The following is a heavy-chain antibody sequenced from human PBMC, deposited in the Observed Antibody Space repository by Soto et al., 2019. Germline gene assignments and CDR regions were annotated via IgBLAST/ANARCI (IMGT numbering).Heavy chain of an antibody. J-gene: IGHJ5*01. CDR3: AKDRGGRDPFDP. CDR2: VYSSGTT. Sequence: ASETLSLTCRVSNVSVSGSYWAWIRQPPGKGLEWIGWVYSSGTTKYNPSLKSRVTISMDTSKNEVFLKLTSVTTSDTAVYFCAKDRGGRDPFDPWGQGTLVTVSS. D-gene: IGHD1-26*01. CDR1: NVSVSGSY. V-gene: IGHV4-59*02.